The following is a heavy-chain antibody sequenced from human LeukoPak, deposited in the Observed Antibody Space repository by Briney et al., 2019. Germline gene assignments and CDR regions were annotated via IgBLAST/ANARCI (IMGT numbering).Heavy chain of an antibody. Sequence: PSETLSLTCAAYGGSLSGYYWSWIRQPPGKGLEWIGEINHSGSTNYNPSLKSRVTISVDTSKNQFSLKLSSVTAADTAVYYCARAAHYYDSSGYYYGPLDYWGQGTLVTVSS. CDR2: INHSGST. D-gene: IGHD3-22*01. J-gene: IGHJ4*02. CDR1: GGSLSGYY. V-gene: IGHV4-34*01. CDR3: ARAAHYYDSSGYYYGPLDY.